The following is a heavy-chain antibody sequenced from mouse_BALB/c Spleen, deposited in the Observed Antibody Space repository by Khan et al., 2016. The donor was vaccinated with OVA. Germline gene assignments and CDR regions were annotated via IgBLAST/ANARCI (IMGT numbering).Heavy chain of an antibody. D-gene: IGHD1-1*01. CDR2: ISYSGNT. Sequence: VQLKESGPGLVKPSQSLSLTCTVTGYSITSDYAWNWIRQFPGNKLEWMGHISYSGNTKYNPSLKSLISITRDTSKNQFFLQLNSVTTEDTATYYCARIYGGDFDYWGQGTTLTVSS. CDR3: ARIYGGDFDY. V-gene: IGHV3-2*02. CDR1: GYSITSDYA. J-gene: IGHJ2*01.